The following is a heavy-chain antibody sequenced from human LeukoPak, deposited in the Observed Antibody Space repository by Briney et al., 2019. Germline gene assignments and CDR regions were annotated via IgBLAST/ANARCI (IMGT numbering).Heavy chain of an antibody. CDR2: IIPIFGTA. Sequence: GSSVKVSCKASGGTFSSYAISWVRQAPGQGLEWMGRIIPIFGTANYAQKFQGRVTITTDESTSTAYMELSSLRSDDTAVYYCARAPDYGDYVGAFDIWGQGTMVTVSS. J-gene: IGHJ3*02. CDR1: GGTFSSYA. D-gene: IGHD4-17*01. CDR3: ARAPDYGDYVGAFDI. V-gene: IGHV1-69*05.